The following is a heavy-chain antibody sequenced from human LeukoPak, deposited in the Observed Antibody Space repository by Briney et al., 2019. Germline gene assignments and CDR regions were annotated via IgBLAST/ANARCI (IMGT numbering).Heavy chain of an antibody. J-gene: IGHJ3*02. Sequence: IPSETLFLTCTVSGDSITSGYYWGWIRQPPGKGLEWIGSIHHSGGTYYNPSLKSRVTKSVDTSKNQFSLKLSSVTAADTAVYYCARVRSVAQGGAFDIWGQGTMVTVSS. CDR3: ARVRSVAQGGAFDI. D-gene: IGHD6-6*01. CDR2: IHHSGGT. CDR1: GDSITSGYY. V-gene: IGHV4-38-2*02.